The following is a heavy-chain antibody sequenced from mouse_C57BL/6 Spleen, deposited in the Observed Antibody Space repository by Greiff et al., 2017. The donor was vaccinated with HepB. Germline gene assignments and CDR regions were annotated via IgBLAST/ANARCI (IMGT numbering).Heavy chain of an antibody. CDR2: IYPGSGST. CDR1: GYTFTSYW. J-gene: IGHJ4*01. D-gene: IGHD1-1*01. CDR3: ARGNYYYGSVYYAMDY. Sequence: VQLQQPGAELVKPGASVKMSCKASGYTFTSYWITWVKQRPGQGLEWIGDIYPGSGSTNYNEKFKSKATLTVDTSSSPAYMQLSSLTSEDSAVYYCARGNYYYGSVYYAMDYWGQGTSVTVSS. V-gene: IGHV1-55*01.